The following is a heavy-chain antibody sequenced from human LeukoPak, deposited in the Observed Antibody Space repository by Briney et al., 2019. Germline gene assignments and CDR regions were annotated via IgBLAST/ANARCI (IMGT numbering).Heavy chain of an antibody. CDR3: AKVGSAAPYYYYYGMDV. D-gene: IGHD1-26*01. CDR1: GLTFSSYG. CDR2: ISYDGSNK. Sequence: PGGSLRLSCAASGLTFSSYGMHWVRQAPGKGLEWVAVISYDGSNKYYADSVKGRFTISRDNSKNTLYLQMNSLRAEDTAVYYCAKVGSAAPYYYYYGMDVWGQGTTVTVSS. V-gene: IGHV3-30*18. J-gene: IGHJ6*02.